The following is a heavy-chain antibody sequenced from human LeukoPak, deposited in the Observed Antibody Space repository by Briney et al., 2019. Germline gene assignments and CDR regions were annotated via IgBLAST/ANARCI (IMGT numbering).Heavy chain of an antibody. CDR2: MNPNSGNT. D-gene: IGHD3-22*01. Sequence: ASVKVSCKASGYTFTSYDINWVRQATGQGLEWMGWMNPNSGNTGYAQKFQGRVTMTRNTSISTAYMELSSLRSEDTAVYYCARGSRGINYYDSSGYYDYYYYYMDVWGKGTTVTVPS. CDR3: ARGSRGINYYDSSGYYDYYYYYMDV. CDR1: GYTFTSYD. V-gene: IGHV1-8*01. J-gene: IGHJ6*03.